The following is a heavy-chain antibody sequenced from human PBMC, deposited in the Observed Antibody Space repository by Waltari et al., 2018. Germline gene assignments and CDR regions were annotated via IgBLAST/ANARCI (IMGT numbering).Heavy chain of an antibody. CDR3: ARGAATGKGANWFDP. CDR2: MNPNSGNT. Sequence: QVQLVQSGAEVKKPGASVKVSCTASGYTFTSYDINWVRQATGQGPEWRGWMNPNSGNTGYAQKFQDRVTMTTNTSISTAYMELSSLTSEDTAVYYCARGAATGKGANWFDPWGQGTLVTVSS. V-gene: IGHV1-8*01. J-gene: IGHJ5*02. D-gene: IGHD6-13*01. CDR1: GYTFTSYD.